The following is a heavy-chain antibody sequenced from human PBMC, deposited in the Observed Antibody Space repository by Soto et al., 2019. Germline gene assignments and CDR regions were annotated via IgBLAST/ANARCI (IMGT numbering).Heavy chain of an antibody. CDR1: GFTFSSYG. CDR3: ARDAEWYHLLSDWFDP. D-gene: IGHD2-2*01. V-gene: IGHV3-33*01. CDR2: IWYDGSNK. J-gene: IGHJ5*02. Sequence: QVQLVESGGGVVQPGRSLRLSCAASGFTFSSYGMHWVRQAPGKGLEWVAVIWYDGSNKYYADSVKGRFTISRDNSKNTLYLKMNGLRDEDTAVYYWARDAEWYHLLSDWFDPWGQGTLGTVSS.